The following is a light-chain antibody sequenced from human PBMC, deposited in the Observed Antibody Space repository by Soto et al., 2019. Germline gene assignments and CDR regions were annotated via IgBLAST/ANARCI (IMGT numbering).Light chain of an antibody. CDR1: QDISNY. J-gene: IGKJ5*01. V-gene: IGKV1-33*01. CDR2: DAS. Sequence: VQVTQSTSSLSASVGDRVTITCQASQDISNYLNWYQQKPGKAPKLLIYDASNLETGVPSRFSGSGSGTDFTFTISSLQPEDIATYYCQQYDNLPSITFGQGTRLEIK. CDR3: QQYDNLPSIT.